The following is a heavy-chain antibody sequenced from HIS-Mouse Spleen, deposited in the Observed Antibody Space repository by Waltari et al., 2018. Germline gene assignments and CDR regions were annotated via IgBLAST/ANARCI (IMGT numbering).Heavy chain of an antibody. J-gene: IGHJ3*02. CDR3: AGGVDAFDI. Sequence: EVQLLESGGGLVQPGGSLRLSCAASGFTFSSYAMSWVLQAPGKGLEWVSAISGCGGSTYYADSVKGRLTISRDNSKNTLYLQMNSLRAEDTAVYYCAGGVDAFDIWGQGTMVTVSS. D-gene: IGHD3-16*01. V-gene: IGHV3-23*01. CDR2: ISGCGGST. CDR1: GFTFSSYA.